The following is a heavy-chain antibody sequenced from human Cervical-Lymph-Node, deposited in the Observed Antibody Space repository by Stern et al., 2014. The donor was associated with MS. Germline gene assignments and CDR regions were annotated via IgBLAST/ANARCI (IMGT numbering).Heavy chain of an antibody. V-gene: IGHV3-33*01. Sequence: QVQLVESGGGVVQPGRSLRLSCAASGFTFSNYGMHWVRQAPGKGLEWVAVIWNDGSNKYYADSVKGRFTISRDNSKNTLYLEMSSLRPEDTAVYYCARDRWEGYSSSSPFRYFDYWGQGNLVTISS. CDR1: GFTFSNYG. D-gene: IGHD6-6*01. CDR2: IWNDGSNK. J-gene: IGHJ4*02. CDR3: ARDRWEGYSSSSPFRYFDY.